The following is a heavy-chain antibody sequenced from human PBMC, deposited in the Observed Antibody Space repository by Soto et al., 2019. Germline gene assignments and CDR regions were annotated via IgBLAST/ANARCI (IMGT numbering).Heavy chain of an antibody. CDR1: GLTLSSYA. Sequence: GGSLRLSVAASGLTLSSYAMNRVRQAPGKGLEWVSAISGSGGSTYYADSVKGRFTISRDNSKNTLYLQMNSLRAEDTAVYYCAKVASRGCTMILVAAVGYWGQGTLVTVSS. CDR2: ISGSGGST. V-gene: IGHV3-23*01. D-gene: IGHD3-22*01. J-gene: IGHJ4*02. CDR3: AKVASRGCTMILVAAVGY.